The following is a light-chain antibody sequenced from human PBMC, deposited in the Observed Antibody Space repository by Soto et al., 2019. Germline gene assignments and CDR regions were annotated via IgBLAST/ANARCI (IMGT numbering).Light chain of an antibody. V-gene: IGLV2-14*01. CDR2: EVS. J-gene: IGLJ1*01. CDR1: SSDVGGYEY. Sequence: QSALTQPASVSGSPGQSITISCTGTSSDVGGYEYVSWYQQHPGKAPKVMIYEVSRRPSGVSSRFSGSKSGNMASLTISGLQADDEADYYCSSYTSSSARVFGTGTKLTVL. CDR3: SSYTSSSARV.